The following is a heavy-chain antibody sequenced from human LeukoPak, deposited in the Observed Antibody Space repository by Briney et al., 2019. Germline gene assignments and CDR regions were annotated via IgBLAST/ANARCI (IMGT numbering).Heavy chain of an antibody. Sequence: PSETLSLTCTVSGGSISSSSYYWGWIRQPPGKGLEWIGSIYYSGNTYYNLSLKSRVTISVDTSKNQFSLKLSSVVAADTAVYYCARQQPELDYWGQGTLVTVSS. D-gene: IGHD1-14*01. CDR2: IYYSGNT. CDR3: ARQQPELDY. V-gene: IGHV4-39*01. J-gene: IGHJ4*02. CDR1: GGSISSSSYY.